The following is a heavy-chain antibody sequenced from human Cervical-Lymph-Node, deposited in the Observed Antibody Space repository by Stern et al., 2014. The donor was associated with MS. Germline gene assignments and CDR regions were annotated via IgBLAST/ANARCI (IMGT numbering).Heavy chain of an antibody. Sequence: QLQLQESGPGLVKPSETLSLTCNVSGGSVNNEAYYWSWIRQPPGKGLEWIGYIYHSGSTSYNPSLKSRVSMSVDTSKNQFSLRLSSVTAADTAMYYCARQVRDWGQGTLVTVSS. V-gene: IGHV4-61*08. CDR1: GGSVNNEAYY. CDR2: IYHSGST. CDR3: ARQVRD. J-gene: IGHJ4*02.